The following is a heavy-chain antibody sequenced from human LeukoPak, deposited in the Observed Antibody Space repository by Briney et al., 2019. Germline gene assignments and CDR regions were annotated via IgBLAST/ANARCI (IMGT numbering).Heavy chain of an antibody. CDR1: RFTFSTYD. CDR3: AKGPDASGYYSLDY. D-gene: IGHD3-22*01. Sequence: GGSLRLSCAASRFTFSTYDMHWVRQAPGKGLEWVAVISYDGSSKYYADSVKGRFTISRDNSKNTLYVQMNSLRTEDTAIYYCAKGPDASGYYSLDYWGQGTLVTVSS. V-gene: IGHV3-30*18. CDR2: ISYDGSSK. J-gene: IGHJ4*02.